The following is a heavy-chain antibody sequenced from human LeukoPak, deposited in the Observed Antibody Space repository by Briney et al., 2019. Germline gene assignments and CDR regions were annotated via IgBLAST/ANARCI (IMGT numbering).Heavy chain of an antibody. CDR2: INPNSGGT. V-gene: IGHV1-2*02. CDR1: GYTFTGYY. D-gene: IGHD2-2*01. Sequence: GASVKVSCKASGYTFTGYYMHWVRQTPGQGLEWMGWINPNSGGTNYAQKFQGRVTMTRDTSISTAYMELSRLRSDDTAVYYCASAYCSSTSCFHSWFDPWGQGTLVTVSS. CDR3: ASAYCSSTSCFHSWFDP. J-gene: IGHJ5*02.